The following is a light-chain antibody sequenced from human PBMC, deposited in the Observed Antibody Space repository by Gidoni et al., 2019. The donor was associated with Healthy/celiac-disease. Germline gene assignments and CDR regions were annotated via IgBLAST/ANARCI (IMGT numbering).Light chain of an antibody. Sequence: DIQMTQSPSSLSASVGDRVTITCQASQDINNYLNWYQQKPGKAPKLLIYDASNLETGVPSRFSGSGSGTDFTFTISSLQPEDIATYYCQRYDNLPFTFGPGTKVDIK. CDR3: QRYDNLPFT. J-gene: IGKJ3*01. CDR1: QDINNY. V-gene: IGKV1-33*01. CDR2: DAS.